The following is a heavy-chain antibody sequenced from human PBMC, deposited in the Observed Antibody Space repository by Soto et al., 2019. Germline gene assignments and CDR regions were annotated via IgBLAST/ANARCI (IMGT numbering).Heavy chain of an antibody. J-gene: IGHJ6*02. Sequence: GGSLRLSCAASGFTFSSYAMSWVRQAPGKGLEWVSAISGSGGSTYYADSVKGRFTISRDNSKNTLYLQMNSLRAEDTAVYYCAKDTAMVSFYHYYYYYGMDVWGQGTTVTVSS. CDR1: GFTFSSYA. D-gene: IGHD5-18*01. CDR3: AKDTAMVSFYHYYYYYGMDV. V-gene: IGHV3-23*01. CDR2: ISGSGGST.